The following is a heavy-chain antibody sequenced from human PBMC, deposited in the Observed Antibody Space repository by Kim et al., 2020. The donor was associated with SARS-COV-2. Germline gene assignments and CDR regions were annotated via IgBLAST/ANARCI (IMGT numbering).Heavy chain of an antibody. CDR3: ARSKASGGWEMDS. Sequence: SETLSLTCTVSGGSISSDYWSWIRQPPGKGLEWIGYIYYSGSTYYNPSLKSRVTILVDTSKNQFSLKLSSVTAADTAVYYCARSKASGGWEMDSWGQGTLVTVSS. J-gene: IGHJ4*02. CDR2: IYYSGST. D-gene: IGHD6-19*01. CDR1: GGSISSDY. V-gene: IGHV4-59*01.